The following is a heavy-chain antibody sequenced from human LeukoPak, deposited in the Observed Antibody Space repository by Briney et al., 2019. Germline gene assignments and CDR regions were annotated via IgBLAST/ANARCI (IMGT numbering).Heavy chain of an antibody. J-gene: IGHJ4*02. CDR3: AKGYFDWLSPDY. D-gene: IGHD3-9*01. CDR1: AFTFSSYA. CDR2: ISGSGGST. Sequence: SGGSLRLSCAASAFTFSSYAMSWVRQAPGKGLEWVSAISGSGGSTYYADSVKGRFTISRDNSKNTLYLQMNSLRAEDTAVYYCAKGYFDWLSPDYWGQGTLVTVSS. V-gene: IGHV3-23*01.